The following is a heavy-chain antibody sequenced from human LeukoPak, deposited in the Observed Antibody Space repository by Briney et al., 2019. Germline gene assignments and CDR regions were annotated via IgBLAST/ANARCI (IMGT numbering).Heavy chain of an antibody. Sequence: GGPLRLSCAASGFDFSSNWMHWVRHAPGQGLVWVSRIKGDGISTNYADSVKGRFTISRDIAKNTLYLQMNSLRAEDTGVYYCAKDHYWSIDYWGRGTLVIVSS. CDR1: GFDFSSNW. J-gene: IGHJ4*02. V-gene: IGHV3-74*01. CDR2: IKGDGIST. CDR3: AKDHYWSIDY. D-gene: IGHD3-3*01.